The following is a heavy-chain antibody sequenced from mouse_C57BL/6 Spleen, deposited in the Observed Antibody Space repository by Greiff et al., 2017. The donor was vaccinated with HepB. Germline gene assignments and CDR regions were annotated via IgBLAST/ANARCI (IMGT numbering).Heavy chain of an antibody. CDR3: VRGGRGNFDY. Sequence: DVMLVESGGGLVQPKGSLKLSCAASGFSFNTYAMNWVRQAPGKGLEWVARIRSKSNNYATYYADSVKDRFTISRDDSESMLYLQMNNLKTEDTAMYYCVRGGRGNFDYWGQGTTLTVSS. CDR1: GFSFNTYA. V-gene: IGHV10-1*01. J-gene: IGHJ2*01. CDR2: IRSKSNNYAT. D-gene: IGHD3-3*01.